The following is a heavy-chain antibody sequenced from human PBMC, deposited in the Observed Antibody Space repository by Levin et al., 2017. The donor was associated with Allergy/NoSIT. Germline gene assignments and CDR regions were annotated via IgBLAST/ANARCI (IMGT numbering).Heavy chain of an antibody. CDR2: IYYSGIT. CDR3: ARTHTSGWSVFDY. Sequence: SETLSLTCTVSGGSISTYYWSWIRQPPGKGLEWIGYIYYSGITNYNPSLKSRVTISVDTSNNQFSLKLSSVTAADTAVYYCARTHTSGWSVFDYWGQGALVTVSS. J-gene: IGHJ4*02. D-gene: IGHD6-19*01. V-gene: IGHV4-59*01. CDR1: GGSISTYY.